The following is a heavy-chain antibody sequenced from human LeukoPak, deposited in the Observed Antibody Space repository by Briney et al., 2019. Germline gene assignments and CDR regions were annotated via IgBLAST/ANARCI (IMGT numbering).Heavy chain of an antibody. CDR1: GFTFSSYA. CDR3: ARDPYSGTYGNTYYYYMDV. Sequence: GGSLRLSCAASGFTFSSYAMHWVRQAPGKGLEWVAVISYDGSNKYYADSVKGRFTISRDNSKNTLYLQMNSLTAEDTGVYYCARDPYSGTYGNTYYYYMDVWGKGTTVTISS. D-gene: IGHD1-26*01. CDR2: ISYDGSNK. V-gene: IGHV3-30*04. J-gene: IGHJ6*03.